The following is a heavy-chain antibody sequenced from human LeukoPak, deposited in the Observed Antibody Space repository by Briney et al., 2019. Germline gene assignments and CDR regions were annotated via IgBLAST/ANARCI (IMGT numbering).Heavy chain of an antibody. CDR1: GFNFGSHW. V-gene: IGHV3-7*01. CDR2: IDQYGDEI. D-gene: IGHD6-19*01. J-gene: IGHJ4*02. Sequence: GGSLRLSCAASGFNFGSHWMSWVRQAPGKGLEWVANIDQYGDEIYYVDSVRGRFTISRDNAKNSLYLQGNSLRAEDTAVYFCARGISNVAGRENFDNWGQGTLVTVSS. CDR3: ARGISNVAGRENFDN.